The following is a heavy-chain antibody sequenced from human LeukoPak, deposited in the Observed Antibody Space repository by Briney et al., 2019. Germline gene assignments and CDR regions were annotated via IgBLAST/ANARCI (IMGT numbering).Heavy chain of an antibody. J-gene: IGHJ3*02. D-gene: IGHD4-17*01. Sequence: ASVKVSCKASGYTFTGYYMHWVRQAPGQGLEWMGWINPNSGGTNYAQKFQGRVTMTRDTSISTAYMELSRLRSDDTAVYYCARVIYGDYPYGAFDIWGQGTMVTVSS. CDR1: GYTFTGYY. V-gene: IGHV1-2*02. CDR3: ARVIYGDYPYGAFDI. CDR2: INPNSGGT.